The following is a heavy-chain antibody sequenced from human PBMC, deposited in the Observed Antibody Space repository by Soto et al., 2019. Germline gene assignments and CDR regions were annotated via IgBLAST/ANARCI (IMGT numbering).Heavy chain of an antibody. CDR1: GGTFTNYT. CDR3: ASLDVMTTVTREVDY. CDR2: IIPILDVA. V-gene: IGHV1-69*02. Sequence: QVQLVQSGAEVKKPGSSVKVSCKSSGGTFTNYTITWVRQAPGQGLEWMGRIIPILDVANYAQKFQGRVTITADKSTSTAYMEMGSLRSEDTAVYYCASLDVMTTVTREVDYWGQGALATVSS. J-gene: IGHJ4*02. D-gene: IGHD4-17*01.